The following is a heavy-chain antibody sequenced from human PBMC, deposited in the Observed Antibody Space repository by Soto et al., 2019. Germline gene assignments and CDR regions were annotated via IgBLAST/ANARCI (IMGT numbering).Heavy chain of an antibody. CDR2: ISYDGSNK. Sequence: GGSLRLSCAASGFTFSVYAMSWVRQAPGKGLEWVAVISYDGSNKYYADSVEGRFTISRDNSKNTLYLQMSSLRAEDTAVYYSARGGCSSTSCSSYYGIGVWGHGTTVTASS. D-gene: IGHD2-2*01. J-gene: IGHJ6*02. CDR1: GFTFSVYA. CDR3: ARGGCSSTSCSSYYGIGV. V-gene: IGHV3-30-3*01.